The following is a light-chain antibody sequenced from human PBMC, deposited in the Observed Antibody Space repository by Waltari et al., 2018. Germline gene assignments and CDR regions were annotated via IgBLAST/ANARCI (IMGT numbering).Light chain of an antibody. Sequence: EIVLTQSPGTLSLSPGEGATLSCRASQSLTNNYLAWYQQKHGPAPRLLIDDASRRATGIPDRFSGSGSGTDFTLTISRLEPEDFAVYYCHQAATSPLTFGGGTKVEIK. V-gene: IGKV3-20*01. CDR2: DAS. J-gene: IGKJ4*01. CDR3: HQAATSPLT. CDR1: QSLTNNY.